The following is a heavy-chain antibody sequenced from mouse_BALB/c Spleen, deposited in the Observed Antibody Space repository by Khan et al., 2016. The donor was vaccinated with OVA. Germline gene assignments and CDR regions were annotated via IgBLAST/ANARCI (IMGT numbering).Heavy chain of an antibody. D-gene: IGHD6-1*01. J-gene: IGHJ3*01. V-gene: IGHV1S81*02. CDR1: GYTFTSYY. CDR2: INPSNGGT. Sequence: QVQLQQPGAELVKPGASVKLSCKASGYTFTSYYIYWVKQRPGQGLEWIGGINPSNGGTYFNEKFESKATLTVDKSSSKALMQVSSLTSEDSAVYYCTRSGWAAFAYWGQGTLVTVSA. CDR3: TRSGWAAFAY.